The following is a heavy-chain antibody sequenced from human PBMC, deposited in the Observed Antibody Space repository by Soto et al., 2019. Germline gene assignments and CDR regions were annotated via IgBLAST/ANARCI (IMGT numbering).Heavy chain of an antibody. CDR3: ARDQVVATISVYYYYMDV. Sequence: GGSLRLSCAASGFTFSSYWMSWVRQAPGKGLEWVANIKQDGSEKYYVDSVKGRFTISRDNAKNSLYLQMNSLRAEDTAVYYCARDQVVATISVYYYYMDVWGKGTTVTVSS. CDR2: IKQDGSEK. D-gene: IGHD5-12*01. V-gene: IGHV3-7*01. CDR1: GFTFSSYW. J-gene: IGHJ6*03.